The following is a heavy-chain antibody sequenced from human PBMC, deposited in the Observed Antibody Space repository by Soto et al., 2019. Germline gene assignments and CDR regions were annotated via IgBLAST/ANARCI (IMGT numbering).Heavy chain of an antibody. D-gene: IGHD6-19*01. CDR3: AKELSSGWPEYGTDV. CDR2: ISGSGGST. Sequence: PGGSLRLSCAASGFTFSSYAMSWVRQAQGKVLEWVSAISGSGGSTYYADSVKGRFTISRDNSKNTLYLQMNSLRAEDTAVYYCAKELSSGWPEYGTDVWGQGTTVTVSS. J-gene: IGHJ6*02. CDR1: GFTFSSYA. V-gene: IGHV3-23*01.